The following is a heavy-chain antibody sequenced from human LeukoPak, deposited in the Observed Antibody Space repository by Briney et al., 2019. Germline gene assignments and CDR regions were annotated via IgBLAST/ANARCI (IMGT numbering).Heavy chain of an antibody. CDR1: GYTFTSYD. CDR2: MNPNSGNT. V-gene: IGHV1-8*03. D-gene: IGHD3-3*01. Sequence: ASVKVSCKASGYTFTSYDINWVRQATGQGLEWMGWMNPNSGNTGYAQKFQGRVTITRNTSISTAYMELSSLRSEDTAVYYCARGVKNYDFWSGYYLDYWGQGTLVTVSS. CDR3: ARGVKNYDFWSGYYLDY. J-gene: IGHJ4*02.